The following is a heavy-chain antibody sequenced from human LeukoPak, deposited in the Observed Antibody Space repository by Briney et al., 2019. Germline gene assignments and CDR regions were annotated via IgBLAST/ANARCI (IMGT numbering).Heavy chain of an antibody. CDR3: ARRGSRDGYIYHY. J-gene: IGHJ4*02. D-gene: IGHD5-24*01. CDR2: TYYNSNWYK. CDR1: GDSVSTNSAG. V-gene: IGHV6-1*01. Sequence: PSQTLSLTCAISGDSVSTNSAGWNWIRQSPSRGLEWLGRTYYNSNWYKDYAASVKSRITINPDTSKNQFSLQLNSVTAADTAVYYCARRGSRDGYIYHYWGQGTLVTVSS.